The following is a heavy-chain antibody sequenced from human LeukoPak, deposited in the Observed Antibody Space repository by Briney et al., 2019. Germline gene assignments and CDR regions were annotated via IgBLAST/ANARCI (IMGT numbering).Heavy chain of an antibody. CDR1: GFTFSSYD. J-gene: IGHJ4*02. V-gene: IGHV3-13*01. CDR2: IGTAGDT. Sequence: GGSLRLSCAASGFTFSSYDMHWVRQATGKGLEWVSAIGTAGDTYYPGSVKGRFTISRENAKNSLYLQMNSLRAEDTAVYYCARMGFYDILTGYLDYWGQGTLVTVSS. CDR3: ARMGFYDILTGYLDY. D-gene: IGHD3-9*01.